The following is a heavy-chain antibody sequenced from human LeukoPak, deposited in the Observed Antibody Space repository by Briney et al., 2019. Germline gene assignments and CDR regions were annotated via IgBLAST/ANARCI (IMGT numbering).Heavy chain of an antibody. CDR2: IRYDGSNK. J-gene: IGHJ6*03. Sequence: GGSLRLSCAASGFTFSSYGMHWVRQAPGKGLEWVAFIRYDGSNKYYADSVKGRFSISRDNSKNTLYLQMISLRAEDTAVYYCAKDREKSGTYYYYMDVWGKGTTITISS. CDR1: GFTFSSYG. D-gene: IGHD1-26*01. CDR3: AKDREKSGTYYYYMDV. V-gene: IGHV3-30*02.